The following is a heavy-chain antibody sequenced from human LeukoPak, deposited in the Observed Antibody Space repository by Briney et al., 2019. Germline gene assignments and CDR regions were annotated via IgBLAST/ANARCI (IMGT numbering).Heavy chain of an antibody. CDR1: GYSFTRYW. CDR3: ARQLLGYCSSASCRPHFDI. Sequence: GQSLKISCKGPGYSFTRYWIGWVRQMPGKGLGWMGIIYPGDSDTRYSPCFQGQVTISADKSIRTAYLQWSSLKASDTAMYYCARQLLGYCSSASCRPHFDIWGQGTMVTVSS. D-gene: IGHD2-2*01. V-gene: IGHV5-51*01. CDR2: IYPGDSDT. J-gene: IGHJ3*02.